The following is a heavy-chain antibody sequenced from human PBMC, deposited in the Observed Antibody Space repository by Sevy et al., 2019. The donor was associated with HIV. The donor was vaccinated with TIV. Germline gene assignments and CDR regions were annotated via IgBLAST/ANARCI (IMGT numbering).Heavy chain of an antibody. CDR1: GFTVSSDY. V-gene: IGHV3-53*01. D-gene: IGHD1-1*01. CDR3: ARDEGSDWTFDY. J-gene: IGHJ4*02. CDR2: ISSGGRT. Sequence: GGSLRLSCAASGFTVSSDYMSWVRQAPGKGLEWVSLISSGGRTYYSDSVKGRFAVSRDNSKNTLYLQMNSLRAEDTALYYCARDEGSDWTFDYLGQGAWSPSPQ.